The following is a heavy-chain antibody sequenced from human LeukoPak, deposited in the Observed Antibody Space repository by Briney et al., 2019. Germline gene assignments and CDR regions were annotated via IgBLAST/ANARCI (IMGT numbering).Heavy chain of an antibody. V-gene: IGHV4-4*07. CDR1: NDSISSYY. D-gene: IGHD4-17*01. CDR3: AREKTDDYGDYVAFDV. CDR2: VHTSGST. Sequence: SETLSLTCTVSNDSISSYYWSWIRQPAGKGLEWIGRVHTSGSTNYHPSLKSRVTISVDMSKNQFSLRLNSVTAADAAVYYCAREKTDDYGDYVAFDVWGHGTLVTVSS. J-gene: IGHJ3*01.